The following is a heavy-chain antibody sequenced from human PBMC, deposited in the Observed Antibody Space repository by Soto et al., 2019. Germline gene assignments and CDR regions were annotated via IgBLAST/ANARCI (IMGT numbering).Heavy chain of an antibody. CDR2: ISSSGSTI. CDR1: VFPFSYYY. CDR3: ARVGRGQRGSYYYGMDV. J-gene: IGHJ6*02. D-gene: IGHD3-16*01. V-gene: IGHV3-11*01. Sequence: PGGSLRLSCAASVFPFSYYYMSWIRPAPGKGLEWVSYISSSGSTIYYADSVNGRFTISRDNAKNSLDLQMNSLRAEDTAVYHCARVGRGQRGSYYYGMDVGGQGTTGTVSS.